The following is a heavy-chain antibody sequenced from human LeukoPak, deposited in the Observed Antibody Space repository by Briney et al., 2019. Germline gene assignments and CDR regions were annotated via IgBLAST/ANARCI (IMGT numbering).Heavy chain of an antibody. CDR3: ARDRSGWYPFDY. CDR1: GFTFSTYN. Sequence: GGSLRLSCAASGFTFSTYNMNWVRQAPGKGLEWVSSITSSSSYTFYADSVKGRFTISRDNAKNSLYLQMNSLRAEDTAVYYCARDRSGWYPFDYWGQGTLVTVSS. J-gene: IGHJ4*02. D-gene: IGHD6-19*01. V-gene: IGHV3-21*01. CDR2: ITSSSSYT.